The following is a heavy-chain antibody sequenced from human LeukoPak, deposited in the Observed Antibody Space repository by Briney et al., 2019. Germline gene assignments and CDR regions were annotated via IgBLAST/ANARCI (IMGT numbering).Heavy chain of an antibody. V-gene: IGHV4-38-2*02. D-gene: IGHD2-15*01. CDR3: AREVSGGSWPLDY. CDR1: GGSMSNYF. CDR2: IYHSGST. Sequence: SETLSLTCLVSGGSMSNYFWSWIRQPPGKGLEWIGSIYHSGSTYYNPSLKSRVTISVDTSKNQFSLKLSSVTAADTAVYYCAREVSGGSWPLDYWGQGTLVTVSS. J-gene: IGHJ4*02.